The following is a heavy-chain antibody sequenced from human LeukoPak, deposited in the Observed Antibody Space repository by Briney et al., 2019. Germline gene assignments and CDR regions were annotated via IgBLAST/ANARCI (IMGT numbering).Heavy chain of an antibody. V-gene: IGHV4-34*01. J-gene: IGHJ5*02. Sequence: SETLSLTCAVYGGSFSGYYWSWIRQPPGKGLEWIGEINHSGSTNYNPSLKSRVTISVDTSKNQFSLKLSSVTAADTAVYYCARRPVYSSSWRGGFDPWGQGTLVTVSS. CDR2: INHSGST. CDR3: ARRPVYSSSWRGGFDP. CDR1: GGSFSGYY. D-gene: IGHD6-13*01.